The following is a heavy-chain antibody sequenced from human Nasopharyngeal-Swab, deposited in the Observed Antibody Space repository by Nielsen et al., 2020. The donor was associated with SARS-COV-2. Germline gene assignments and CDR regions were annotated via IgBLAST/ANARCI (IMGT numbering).Heavy chain of an antibody. V-gene: IGHV3-21*01. Sequence: GGFLRCSCPPSGSSFGSYRLNWSRQAPGKGLEWVSSISSSSSYIYYADSVKGRFTISRDNAKNSLYLQMNSLRAEDTAVYYCARGGGSYLHFDYWGQGTLVTVSS. CDR1: GSSFGSYR. J-gene: IGHJ4*02. CDR2: ISSSSSYI. D-gene: IGHD1-26*01. CDR3: ARGGGSYLHFDY.